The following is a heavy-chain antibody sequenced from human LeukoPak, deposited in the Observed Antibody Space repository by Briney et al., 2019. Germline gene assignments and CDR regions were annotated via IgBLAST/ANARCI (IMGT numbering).Heavy chain of an antibody. D-gene: IGHD5-24*01. CDR2: VYYSGST. Sequence: PSETLSLTCTVSRDSISPYYWSWIRQSPGTGLERIGCVYYSGSTTYNPSLKSRVTISIDTSKNQFSLKLTSVTAADTAMYYCARSEEMAALFGYWGQGTLVTVSS. J-gene: IGHJ4*02. CDR3: ARSEEMAALFGY. CDR1: RDSISPYY. V-gene: IGHV4-59*01.